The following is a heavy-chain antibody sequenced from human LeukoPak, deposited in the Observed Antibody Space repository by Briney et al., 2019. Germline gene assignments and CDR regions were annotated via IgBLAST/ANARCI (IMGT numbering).Heavy chain of an antibody. Sequence: GGSLRLSCAASGFTFSNSWMTWVRQAPEKGLESVASIKPDGTEKYYVDSVKGRFTISRDSAKNSLYLQMNSLRAEDTALYYCARDPAWGAFDIWGQGTMATVSS. CDR1: GFTFSNSW. J-gene: IGHJ3*02. V-gene: IGHV3-7*01. D-gene: IGHD7-27*01. CDR2: IKPDGTEK. CDR3: ARDPAWGAFDI.